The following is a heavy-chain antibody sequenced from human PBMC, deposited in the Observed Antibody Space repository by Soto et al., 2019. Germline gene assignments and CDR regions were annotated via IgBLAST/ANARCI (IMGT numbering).Heavy chain of an antibody. CDR2: KWYDGSNK. V-gene: IGHV3-33*01. Sequence: QMQLVESGGGVVQPGRSLRLSCAASGFTFSSYGMHWVRQAPGKGLEWVAVKWYDGSNKYYADSVKGRFTISRDNSKNTLYLQMNSLRAEDTAVYYCARDLAAVGLCYYYYGMYVWGQAITATVSS. CDR1: GFTFSSYG. J-gene: IGHJ6*02. CDR3: ARDLAAVGLCYYYYGMYV. D-gene: IGHD6-13*01.